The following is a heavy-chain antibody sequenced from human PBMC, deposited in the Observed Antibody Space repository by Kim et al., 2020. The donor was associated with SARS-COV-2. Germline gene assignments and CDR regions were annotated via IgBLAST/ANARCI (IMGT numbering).Heavy chain of an antibody. V-gene: IGHV3-30*02. D-gene: IGHD3-3*01. J-gene: IGHJ4*02. Sequence: DSVKGRFTISGDNSKNTLYLQMNSLRAEDTAVYYCAKDTLDYDFWSGYWYWGQGTLVTVSS. CDR3: AKDTLDYDFWSGYWY.